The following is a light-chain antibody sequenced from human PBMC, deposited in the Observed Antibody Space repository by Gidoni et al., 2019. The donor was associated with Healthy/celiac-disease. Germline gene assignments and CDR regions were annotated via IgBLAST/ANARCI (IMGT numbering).Light chain of an antibody. Sequence: EIVMTQSPATLSVSPGERATLSCRASQSLNSNLAWYQQKPDQPPRLLIYSASTRATGIPARFSGSGSGTEFTLTISSLQSEDFAVYYCQQYNNWLRTFGQXTKVEIK. CDR1: QSLNSN. J-gene: IGKJ1*01. V-gene: IGKV3-15*01. CDR2: SAS. CDR3: QQYNNWLRT.